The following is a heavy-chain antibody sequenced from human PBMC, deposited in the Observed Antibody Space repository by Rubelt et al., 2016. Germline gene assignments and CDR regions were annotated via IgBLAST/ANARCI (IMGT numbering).Heavy chain of an antibody. CDR1: GGSFSGYY. CDR3: ARDSSDSGYDLIDY. CDR2: VNHSGSA. J-gene: IGHJ4*02. Sequence: QVQLQQWGAGLLKPSETLSLTCGVYGGSFSGYYWSWIRQPPGKGLEWIGEVNHSGSANYNPSLKSRVTISIDTSKNHFSLKLSSVTAADTAVYYCARDSSDSGYDLIDYWGQGTLVTVSS. D-gene: IGHD5-12*01. V-gene: IGHV4-34*01.